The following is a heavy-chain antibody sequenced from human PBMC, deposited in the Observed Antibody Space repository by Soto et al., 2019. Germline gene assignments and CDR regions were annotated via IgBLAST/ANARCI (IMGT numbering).Heavy chain of an antibody. J-gene: IGHJ6*03. CDR3: AKVPHLYYYYYYMDV. Sequence: GGSLRLSCAASGFTFNSYVMSWVRQAPGKGPEWVSGISGSGDSTFYADSVKGRFTISRDSSKNTLYLQMNSLRAEDTAVYYCAKVPHLYYYYYYMDVWGKGTTVTVSS. CDR1: GFTFNSYV. CDR2: ISGSGDST. V-gene: IGHV3-23*01.